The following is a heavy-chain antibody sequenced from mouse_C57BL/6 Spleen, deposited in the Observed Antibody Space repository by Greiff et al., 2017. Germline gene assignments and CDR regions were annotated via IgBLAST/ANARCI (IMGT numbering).Heavy chain of an antibody. D-gene: IGHD2-3*01. J-gene: IGHJ1*01. CDR1: GYAFTNYL. Sequence: QVQLKQSGAELVRPGTSVKVSCKASGYAFTNYLIEWVKQRPGQGLEWIGVINPGSGGTNYNEKFKGKATLTADKSSSTAYMQLSSLTSEDSAVYLCAREDGYSGGVRYFDVWGAGATVTVSS. CDR3: AREDGYSGGVRYFDV. V-gene: IGHV1-54*01. CDR2: INPGSGGT.